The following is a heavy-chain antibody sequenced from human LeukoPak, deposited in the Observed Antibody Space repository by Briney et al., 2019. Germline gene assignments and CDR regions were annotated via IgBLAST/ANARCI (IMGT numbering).Heavy chain of an antibody. CDR1: GYTFTSYG. Sequence: GASVKVSCKASGYTFTSYGISWVRQAPGQGLEWMGWISAYNGNTNYAQKFQGRVTMTRDTSISTAYMELSRLRSDDTAVYYCARGIWLQSIDYWGQGTLVTVSS. J-gene: IGHJ4*02. D-gene: IGHD5-24*01. CDR3: ARGIWLQSIDY. V-gene: IGHV1-18*01. CDR2: ISAYNGNT.